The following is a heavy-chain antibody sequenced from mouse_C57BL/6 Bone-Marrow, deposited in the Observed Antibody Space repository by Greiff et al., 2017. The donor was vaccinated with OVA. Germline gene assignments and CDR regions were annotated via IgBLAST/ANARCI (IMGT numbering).Heavy chain of an antibody. CDR1: GFTFSDYG. Sequence: EVKLMESGGGLVKPGGSLKLSCAASGFTFSDYGMHWVRQAPEQGLEWVAYISSGSSTIYYADTVKGRFTISRDNAKNTLFLQMTSLRSDDTAMYYCATGSRHYFDYWGQGTTLTVSS. CDR2: ISSGSSTI. V-gene: IGHV5-17*01. J-gene: IGHJ2*01. CDR3: ATGSRHYFDY.